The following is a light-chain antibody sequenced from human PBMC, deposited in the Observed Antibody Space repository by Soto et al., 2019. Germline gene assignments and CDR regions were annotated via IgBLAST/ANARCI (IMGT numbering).Light chain of an antibody. CDR3: SSYTSSRGV. CDR1: SSDVGGYNY. CDR2: DVS. J-gene: IGLJ1*01. Sequence: QSALTQPASVSGSPGQSITISCTGTSSDVGGYNYVSWYQQHPGKAPKIMIYDVSNRPSGVSNRFSGSKSGNTASLTISGLQAEDEADYYCSSYTSSRGVFGTGTKLTVL. V-gene: IGLV2-14*01.